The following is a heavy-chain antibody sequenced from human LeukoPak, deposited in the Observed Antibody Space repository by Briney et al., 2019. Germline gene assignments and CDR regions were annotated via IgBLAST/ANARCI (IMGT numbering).Heavy chain of an antibody. V-gene: IGHV1-69*05. CDR1: GGTFSSYA. CDR2: IIPIFGTA. J-gene: IGHJ6*03. D-gene: IGHD3-3*01. CDR3: ARTGNRITIVGVDQSYYMDV. Sequence: GASVKVSCKASGGTFSSYAISWVRQAPGQGLEWMGGIIPIFGTANYAQKFQGRVTITTDESTSTAYMELSSLRSEDTAVYYCARTGNRITIVGVDQSYYMDVWGKGTTVTVS.